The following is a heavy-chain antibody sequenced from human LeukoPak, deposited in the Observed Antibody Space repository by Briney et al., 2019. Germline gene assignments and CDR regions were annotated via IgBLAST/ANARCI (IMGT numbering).Heavy chain of an antibody. Sequence: GGSLRLSCAASGFTFSNAWMSWVRQAPGKGLEWVGRIKSKTDGGTTDYAAPVKGRFTISRDDSKNTLYLQMNSLKTEDTAVYYCTTDLSRTYSSGWFGGLYWGQGTLVTVSS. V-gene: IGHV3-15*01. CDR2: IKSKTDGGTT. CDR1: GFTFSNAW. D-gene: IGHD6-19*01. CDR3: TTDLSRTYSSGWFGGLY. J-gene: IGHJ4*02.